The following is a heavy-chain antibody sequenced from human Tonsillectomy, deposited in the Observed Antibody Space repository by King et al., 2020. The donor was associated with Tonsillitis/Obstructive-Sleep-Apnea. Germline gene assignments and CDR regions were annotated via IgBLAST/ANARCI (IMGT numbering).Heavy chain of an antibody. CDR3: ARVSPYYYDSSGYYDY. D-gene: IGHD3-22*01. J-gene: IGHJ4*02. Sequence: QLQESGPGLVKPSQTLSLTCTVSGGSISSGGYYWSWIRQHPGEGLEWIGYIYFSGSTYYNPSLKSRVTISVDTSKNQFSLKLSSVTAADTAMYYCARVSPYYYDSSGYYDYWGQGTLVIVSS. V-gene: IGHV4-31*03. CDR2: IYFSGST. CDR1: GGSISSGGYY.